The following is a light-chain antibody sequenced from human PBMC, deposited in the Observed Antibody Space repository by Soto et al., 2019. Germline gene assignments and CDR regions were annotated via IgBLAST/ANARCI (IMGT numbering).Light chain of an antibody. V-gene: IGKV1-12*01. J-gene: IGKJ4*01. CDR1: QGISNW. Sequence: DIQMTQSPSSVSASVGDRVTITCRASQGISNWLAWYQQQPGKAPKLLIYSASTLQSGVPSRFSGGGAGTHFTLIISSLQPEGFATYYCQQTNTFFPLSFGGGTKVEIK. CDR2: SAS. CDR3: QQTNTFFPLS.